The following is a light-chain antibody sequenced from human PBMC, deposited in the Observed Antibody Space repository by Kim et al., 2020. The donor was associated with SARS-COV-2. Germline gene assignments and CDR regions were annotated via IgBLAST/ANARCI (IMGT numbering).Light chain of an antibody. CDR1: PGISNY. CDR2: AAS. V-gene: IGKV1-27*01. J-gene: IGKJ1*01. Sequence: ASVGDRVTITCRASPGISNYLAWYQQKPGKVPKLLIYAASTLQSGVPSRFSGSGSGTDFTLTISSLQPEDVATYYCQKYNSAPRAFGQGTKVEIK. CDR3: QKYNSAPRA.